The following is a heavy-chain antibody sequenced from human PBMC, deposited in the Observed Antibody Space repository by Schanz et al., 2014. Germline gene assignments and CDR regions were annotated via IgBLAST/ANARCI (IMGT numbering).Heavy chain of an antibody. D-gene: IGHD6-6*01. Sequence: DVQLVDSGGGLVQPGGSLRLSCAASGFTFSDYYMTWMRQAPGKGLEWVSGITRQGTTYYADFVKGRFSISRDLSSNTLYLQMNSLRAEDTAVYYCVPMSIAAHWGQGTLVTVSS. CDR1: GFTFSDYY. CDR3: VPMSIAAH. CDR2: ITRQGTT. J-gene: IGHJ4*02. V-gene: IGHV3-66*01.